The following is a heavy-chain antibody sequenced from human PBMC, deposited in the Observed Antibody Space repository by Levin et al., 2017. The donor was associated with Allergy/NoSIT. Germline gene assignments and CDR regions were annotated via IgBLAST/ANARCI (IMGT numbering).Heavy chain of an antibody. V-gene: IGHV1-8*01. CDR2: MNPNSGNT. CDR3: ARHYYDSSGYYSVNWFDP. J-gene: IGHJ5*02. Sequence: RKAPGQGLEWMGWMNPNSGNTGYAQKFQGRVTMTRNTSISTAYMELSSLRSEDTAVYYCARHYYDSSGYYSVNWFDPWGQGTLVTVSS. D-gene: IGHD3-22*01.